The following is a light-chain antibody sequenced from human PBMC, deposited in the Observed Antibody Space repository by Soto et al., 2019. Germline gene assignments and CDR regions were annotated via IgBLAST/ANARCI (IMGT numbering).Light chain of an antibody. CDR1: NIGSKS. V-gene: IGLV3-21*03. J-gene: IGLJ2*01. CDR3: QVWDSSSDHVV. Sequence: SYELTRPPRLQVPQGRPARIPCGGTNIGSKSVHWNQQKPGQAPVLVVYDDSDRPSGIPERFSGSNSGNTATLTISRVEAGDEADYYCQVWDSSSDHVVFGGGTQLTVL. CDR2: DDS.